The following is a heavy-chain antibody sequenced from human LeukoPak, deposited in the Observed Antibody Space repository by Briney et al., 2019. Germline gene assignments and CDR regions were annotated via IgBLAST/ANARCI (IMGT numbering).Heavy chain of an antibody. CDR2: IYYSGST. D-gene: IGHD2-2*02. CDR3: AGRPGYCSSTSCYKGGGYYYYCMDV. CDR1: GGSISSSSYY. V-gene: IGHV4-39*01. J-gene: IGHJ6*03. Sequence: SETLSLTCTVSGGSISSSSYYWGWIRQPPGKGLEWIGSIYYSGSTYYNPSLKSRVTISVDTSKNQFSLKLSSVTAADTAVYYCAGRPGYCSSTSCYKGGGYYYYCMDVWGKGTTVTVSS.